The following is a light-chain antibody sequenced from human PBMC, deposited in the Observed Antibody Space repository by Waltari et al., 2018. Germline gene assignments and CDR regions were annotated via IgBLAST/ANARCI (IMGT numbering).Light chain of an antibody. J-gene: IGKJ1*01. CDR3: QQYSSSPQT. Sequence: EIVLTQSPGTLSSSPGERATLSCRASQSISSTYLAWYQQKPGQAPRLLIYATASRATGIPARFSGSGSGTDFTLTIRRLEPEDFAVYYCQQYSSSPQTFGQGTKVEIK. V-gene: IGKV3-20*01. CDR1: QSISSTY. CDR2: ATA.